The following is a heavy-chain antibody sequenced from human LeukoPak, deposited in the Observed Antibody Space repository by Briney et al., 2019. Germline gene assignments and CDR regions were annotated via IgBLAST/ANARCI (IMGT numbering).Heavy chain of an antibody. V-gene: IGHV3-7*01. Sequence: PGGSLRLSCAASGFTFSTYWMVWVRQAPGKGLEWVANIKQDGSEKYYVDSVKGRFTISRDNAKNSLYLQMNSLRAEDTAVYYCASGGYSGYDLGYWGQGTLVTVSS. CDR3: ASGGYSGYDLGY. CDR2: IKQDGSEK. CDR1: GFTFSTYW. D-gene: IGHD5-12*01. J-gene: IGHJ4*02.